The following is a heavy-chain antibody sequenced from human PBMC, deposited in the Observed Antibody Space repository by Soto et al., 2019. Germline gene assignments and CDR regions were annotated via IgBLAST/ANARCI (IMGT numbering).Heavy chain of an antibody. CDR1: GFTFSSYG. D-gene: IGHD3-10*01. Sequence: QVQLVESGGGVVQPGRSLRLSCAASGFTFSSYGMHWVRQAPGKGLEWVAVIWYDGSNKYYADSVKGRFTISRDNSKNTLYLQMNSLRAEDTAVYYCARGRGDYGSGSYSPGDYWGQGTLVTVSS. CDR3: ARGRGDYGSGSYSPGDY. CDR2: IWYDGSNK. V-gene: IGHV3-33*01. J-gene: IGHJ4*02.